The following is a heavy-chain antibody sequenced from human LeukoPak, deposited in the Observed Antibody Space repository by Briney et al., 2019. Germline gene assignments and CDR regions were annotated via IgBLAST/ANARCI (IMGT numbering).Heavy chain of an antibody. D-gene: IGHD6-19*01. CDR2: MYYSGST. CDR1: GGSISSSSYY. Sequence: KPSETLSLTCTVSGGSISSSSYYWGWLRQPPGKGLEWIGSMYYSGSTYYTPSLKSRITISVDTSKNQFSLKLSSVTAADTAVCYCARPPDSGSGWYYIVYWGQGTLVTVSS. CDR3: ARPPDSGSGWYYIVY. J-gene: IGHJ4*01. V-gene: IGHV4-39*01.